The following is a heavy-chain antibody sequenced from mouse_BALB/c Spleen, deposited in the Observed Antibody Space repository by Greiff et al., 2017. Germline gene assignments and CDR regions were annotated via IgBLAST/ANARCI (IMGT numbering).Heavy chain of an antibody. CDR3: RGMITTRDY. V-gene: IGHV1S22*01. Sequence: LQQPGSELVRPGASVKLSCKASGYTFTSYWMHWVKQRPGQGLEWIGNIYPGSGSTNYDEKFKSKATLTVDTSSRTAYMQLSSLTSEDSAVYYCRGMITTRDYWGQGTTLTVSS. D-gene: IGHD2-4*01. J-gene: IGHJ2*01. CDR2: IYPGSGST. CDR1: GYTFTSYW.